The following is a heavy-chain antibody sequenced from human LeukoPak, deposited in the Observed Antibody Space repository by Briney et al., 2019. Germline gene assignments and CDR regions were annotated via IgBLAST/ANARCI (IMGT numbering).Heavy chain of an antibody. CDR1: GGSISSGGYS. J-gene: IGHJ4*02. CDR3: ARGGYSGYDPIDY. CDR2: ISHSGST. V-gene: IGHV4-30-2*01. D-gene: IGHD5-12*01. Sequence: SQTLSLTCAVSGGSISSGGYSWSWIRQPPGKGLEWIGYISHSGSTYYNPSLKSRVTISVDRSKNQFSLKLSSVTAADTAMYCCARGGYSGYDPIDYWGQGTLVTVSS.